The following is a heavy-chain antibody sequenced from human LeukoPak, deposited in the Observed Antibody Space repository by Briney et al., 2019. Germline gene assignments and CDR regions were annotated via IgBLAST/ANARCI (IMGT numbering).Heavy chain of an antibody. CDR2: MNPNSGNT. CDR1: GYTFTSYD. CDR3: ARYSSSWSYNWFDP. Sequence: ASVKVSCKASGYTFTSYDINWVRQATGQGLEWMGWMNPNSGNTGYAQKFQGRVTMTRNTSISTAYMELSSLRSDDTAVYYCARYSSSWSYNWFDPWGQGTLVTVSS. D-gene: IGHD6-13*01. V-gene: IGHV1-8*01. J-gene: IGHJ5*02.